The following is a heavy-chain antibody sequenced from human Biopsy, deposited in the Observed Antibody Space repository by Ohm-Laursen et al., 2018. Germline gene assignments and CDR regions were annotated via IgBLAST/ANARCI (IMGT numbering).Heavy chain of an antibody. CDR1: GGTFSNYG. Sequence: LVKVSCRAPGGTFSNYGVNWVRQAPGQGLEWLGGNIPILGTGNYAQKFQDRVTVAADTSTSTATMELRSLRSDDTAVYYCATKLTGYFHHWGQGTLVIVSS. CDR2: NIPILGTG. CDR3: ATKLTGYFHH. V-gene: IGHV1-69*06. J-gene: IGHJ1*01. D-gene: IGHD3-9*01.